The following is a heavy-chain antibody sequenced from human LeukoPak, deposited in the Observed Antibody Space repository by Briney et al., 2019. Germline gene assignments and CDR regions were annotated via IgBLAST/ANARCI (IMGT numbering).Heavy chain of an antibody. V-gene: IGHV3-23*01. CDR2: ISNNGGYT. CDR1: GFTFSSSA. CDR3: ARSDYYDIQVDY. D-gene: IGHD3-22*01. Sequence: GGSLRLSCAASGFTFSSSAMSWVRQAPGKGLEWVSAISNNGGYTYYADSVKGRFTISRDNSKNTLYLQMNRLRAEDTAVYYCARSDYYDIQVDYWGQGTLVTVSS. J-gene: IGHJ4*02.